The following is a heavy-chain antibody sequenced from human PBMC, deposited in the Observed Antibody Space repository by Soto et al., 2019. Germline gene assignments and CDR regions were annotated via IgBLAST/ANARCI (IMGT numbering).Heavy chain of an antibody. CDR3: ARDPVIAGALGPIDY. V-gene: IGHV3-23*01. CDR2: ISGGGGST. CDR1: GFTFSSYA. D-gene: IGHD6-13*01. Sequence: GGSLRLSCVGSGFTFSSYAMSWVRQAPGKGLEWLSGISGGGGSTYYGDSVRGRFTISRDNSKNTLYLQMNSLRAEDTAVYYCARDPVIAGALGPIDYWGQGALVTVSS. J-gene: IGHJ4*02.